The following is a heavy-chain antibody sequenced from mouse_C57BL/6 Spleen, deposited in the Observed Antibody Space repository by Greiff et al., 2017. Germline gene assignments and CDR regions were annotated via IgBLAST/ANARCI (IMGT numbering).Heavy chain of an antibody. D-gene: IGHD1-1*01. CDR1: GYTFTDYN. CDR2: INPNNGGT. CDR3: AREGSSPFAY. J-gene: IGHJ3*01. Sequence: EVQLQESGPELVKPGASVKIPCKASGYTFTDYNMDWVKQSHGKSLEWIGDINPNNGGTIYNQNFKGKATLTVDQSSSTAYIELRSLTSEDTAVYYCAREGSSPFAYWGQGTLVTVSA. V-gene: IGHV1-18*01.